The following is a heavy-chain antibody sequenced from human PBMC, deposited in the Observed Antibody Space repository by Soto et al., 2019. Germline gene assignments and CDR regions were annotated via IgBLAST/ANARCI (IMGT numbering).Heavy chain of an antibody. CDR3: ARELTVTSLFDY. J-gene: IGHJ4*02. V-gene: IGHV4-30-4*01. CDR2: VYYTGST. CDR1: GGSINSADYY. D-gene: IGHD7-27*01. Sequence: QVQLRESGPGLVKPSQTLSLTCTVSGGSINSADYYWSWIRQSPGEGLEWIGDVYYTGSTNYNPSLESRVTISVDTSKNQFSLKVNSVTAADTAVYYCARELTVTSLFDYWGQGILVTVSS.